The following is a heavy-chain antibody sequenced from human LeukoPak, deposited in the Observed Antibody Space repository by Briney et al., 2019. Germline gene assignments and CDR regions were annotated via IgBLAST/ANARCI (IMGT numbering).Heavy chain of an antibody. J-gene: IGHJ6*03. Sequence: GRSLRLASAASAFSLISTCTDWVRHVAGKGLEWLSYSSTVTGNIYYADSVKGRFTISRDNAKSSLYLQMSSLRAEDTAVYFCATTGNFYDMDVWGKGTTVTVSS. D-gene: IGHD1-1*01. CDR1: AFSLISTC. CDR2: SSTVTGNI. CDR3: ATTGNFYDMDV. V-gene: IGHV3-48*04.